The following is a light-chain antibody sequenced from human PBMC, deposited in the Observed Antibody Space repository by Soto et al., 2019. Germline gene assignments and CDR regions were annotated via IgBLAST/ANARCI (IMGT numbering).Light chain of an antibody. Sequence: QSALTQPASVSGSPGQSITISCTGTSSDVGSYNLVSWYQQHPGKAPKLMIYEGSKRPSGVSNRFSGSKSGNTASLTISGLQAEDEADYYCCSYAGSSTGNYVFGTGTKRTVL. V-gene: IGLV2-23*01. CDR1: SSDVGSYNL. CDR2: EGS. J-gene: IGLJ1*01. CDR3: CSYAGSSTGNYV.